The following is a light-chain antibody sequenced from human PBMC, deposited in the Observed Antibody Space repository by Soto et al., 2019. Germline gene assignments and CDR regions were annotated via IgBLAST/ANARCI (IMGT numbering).Light chain of an antibody. CDR1: QNIRSY. CDR3: QQSYSIWT. J-gene: IGKJ1*01. V-gene: IGKV1-39*01. CDR2: AAS. Sequence: DFQMTQSPSSLSASLGDRVTIIRRASQNIRSYINWYQQNPGTAPKHVIYAASSLQSGVPSRFSVNGSGTYFTLTISSQQPEELATYYCQQSYSIWTFSQVTKGGIK.